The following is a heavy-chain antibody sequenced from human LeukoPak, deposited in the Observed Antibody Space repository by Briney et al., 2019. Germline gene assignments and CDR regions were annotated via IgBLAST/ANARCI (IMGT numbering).Heavy chain of an antibody. J-gene: IGHJ4*02. CDR1: GYTFTGYY. D-gene: IGHD6-13*01. CDR2: INPKSGGA. Sequence: ASVKVSCKASGYTFTGYYIHWVRQAPGQGLEWMGRINPKSGGANYVQKFQGRVTMTRDTSITTAYMELSSLRSDDTAVYYCARVTAAAGDYWGQGTLVTVSS. CDR3: ARVTAAAGDY. V-gene: IGHV1-2*06.